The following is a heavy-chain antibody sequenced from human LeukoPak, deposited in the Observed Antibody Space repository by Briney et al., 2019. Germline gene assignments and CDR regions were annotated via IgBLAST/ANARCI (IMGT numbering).Heavy chain of an antibody. CDR2: ISVYNGNT. CDR1: GYIFTSYG. J-gene: IGHJ4*02. D-gene: IGHD1-26*01. CDR3: ARAWESIAGYYFDY. Sequence: ASVKVSCKASGYIFTSYGISWVRQAPGQGLEWMGWISVYNGNTNYAQKLQGRVTMTTDTSTSTAYMELRSLRSDDTAVYYCARAWESIAGYYFDYWGQGTLVTVSS. V-gene: IGHV1-18*01.